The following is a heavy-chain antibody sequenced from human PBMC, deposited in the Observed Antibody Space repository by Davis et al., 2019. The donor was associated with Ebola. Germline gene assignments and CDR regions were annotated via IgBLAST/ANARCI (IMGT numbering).Heavy chain of an antibody. J-gene: IGHJ5*02. D-gene: IGHD3-3*01. CDR1: GFTFSDYY. Sequence: GESLKISCAASGFTFSDYYMSWIRQAPGKGLEWVSYISSSGSTIYYADSVKGRFTISRDNAKNSLYLQMNSLRAEDTAVYYCARDAMLTIFGVGEWFDPWGQGTLVTVSS. V-gene: IGHV3-11*01. CDR2: ISSSGSTI. CDR3: ARDAMLTIFGVGEWFDP.